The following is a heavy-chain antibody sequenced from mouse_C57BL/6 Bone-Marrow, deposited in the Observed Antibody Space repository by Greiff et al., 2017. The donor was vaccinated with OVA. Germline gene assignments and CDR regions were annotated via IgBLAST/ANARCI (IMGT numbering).Heavy chain of an antibody. V-gene: IGHV1-59*01. CDR3: ARWGSFDY. CDR1: GYTFTSYW. CDR2: IDPSDSYT. J-gene: IGHJ2*01. Sequence: QVQLQQPGAELVRPGTSVKLSCKASGYTFTSYWMHWVKQRPGQGLEWIGVIDPSDSYTNYNQKFKGKATLTVDTSSSTAYMQLSSLTSEDSAVYCCARWGSFDYWGQGTTLTVSS.